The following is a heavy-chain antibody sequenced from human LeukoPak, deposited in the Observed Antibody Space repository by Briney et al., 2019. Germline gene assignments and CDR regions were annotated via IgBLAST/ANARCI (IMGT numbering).Heavy chain of an antibody. D-gene: IGHD3-9*01. CDR2: ISVRAATI. CDR3: AKDDYDILTGYSSGGNYYYYYGMDV. V-gene: IGHV3-48*03. CDR1: GFDLGHYE. Sequence: GGSLRLSCAASGFDLGHYEVNWARQAPGKGLEWIAHISVRAATIYYGDSVEGRFTISRDDAKNSLFLQMNSLRAEDTAVYYCAKDDYDILTGYSSGGNYYYYYGMDVWGQGTTVTVSS. J-gene: IGHJ6*02.